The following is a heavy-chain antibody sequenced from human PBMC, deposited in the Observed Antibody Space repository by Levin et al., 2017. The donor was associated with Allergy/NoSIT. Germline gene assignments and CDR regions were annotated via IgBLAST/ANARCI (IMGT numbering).Heavy chain of an antibody. CDR2: ISYDGSNI. CDR3: AKDLLSSGSYYFDY. D-gene: IGHD6-19*01. CDR1: EFTFSVYG. V-gene: IGHV3-30*18. J-gene: IGHJ4*02. Sequence: RAGGSLRLSCAASEFTFSVYGMHWVRQAPGKGLEWVAVISYDGSNIYYADSVKGRFTISRDNSKNTLYLQMNSLRAEDTAVYYCAKDLLSSGSYYFDYWGQGTLVTVSS.